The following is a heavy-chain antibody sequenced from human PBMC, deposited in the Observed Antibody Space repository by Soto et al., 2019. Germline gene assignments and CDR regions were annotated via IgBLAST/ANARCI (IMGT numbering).Heavy chain of an antibody. D-gene: IGHD6-6*01. CDR2: IWYDGSNK. Sequence: QVQLVESGGGVVQPGRSLRLSCAASGFTFSSYGMHWVRQAPGKGLEWVAVIWYDGSNKYYADSVKGRFTISRDNSKNTLYLQMNSLRAEDTAVHYCARDSAAHNHDAFDIWGQGTMVTVSS. V-gene: IGHV3-33*01. CDR3: ARDSAAHNHDAFDI. CDR1: GFTFSSYG. J-gene: IGHJ3*02.